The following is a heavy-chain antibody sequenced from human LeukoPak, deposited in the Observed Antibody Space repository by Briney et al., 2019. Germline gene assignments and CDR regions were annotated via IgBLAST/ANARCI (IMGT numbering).Heavy chain of an antibody. J-gene: IGHJ3*02. V-gene: IGHV4-34*01. CDR3: ASSPMTKLRAAFDI. CDR2: INHSGST. D-gene: IGHD3-22*01. Sequence: SETLSLTCAVYGGSFSGYYWSWIRQPPGKGLEWIGEINHSGSTNYNPSPKSRVTISVDTSKNQFSLKLSSVTAADTAVYYCASSPMTKLRAAFDIWGQGTMVTVSS. CDR1: GGSFSGYY.